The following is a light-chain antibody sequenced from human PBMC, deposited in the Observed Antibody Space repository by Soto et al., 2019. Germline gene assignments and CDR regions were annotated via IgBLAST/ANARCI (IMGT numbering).Light chain of an antibody. CDR2: DVN. CDR1: SSDVGSSNY. Sequence: QSALTQPASVSGSPGQSIAISCTGTSSDVGSSNYVSWYQQHPAKAPKLMIFDVNNRPSGVSDRFSGSKSGNTASLTISGLQAEDEADYYCRSHKNSCTHLFGSMTEFTVL. V-gene: IGLV2-14*03. CDR3: RSHKNSCTHL. J-gene: IGLJ1*01.